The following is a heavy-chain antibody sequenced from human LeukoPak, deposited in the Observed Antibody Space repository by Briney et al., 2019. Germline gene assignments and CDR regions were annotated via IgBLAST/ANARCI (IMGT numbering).Heavy chain of an antibody. Sequence: SVKVSRKASGGTFSSYAISWVRQAPGQGLEWMGGIIPIFGTADYAQKFQGRVTITADESTSTAYMALSSLRSEDTAVYYCARTLGGVTRGVYGMDVWGQGTTVTVSS. V-gene: IGHV1-69*13. D-gene: IGHD4-17*01. J-gene: IGHJ6*02. CDR1: GGTFSSYA. CDR3: ARTLGGVTRGVYGMDV. CDR2: IIPIFGTA.